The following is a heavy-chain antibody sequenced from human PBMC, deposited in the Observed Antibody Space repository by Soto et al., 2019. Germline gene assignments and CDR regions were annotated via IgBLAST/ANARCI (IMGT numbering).Heavy chain of an antibody. CDR3: ARYNSYAIDY. Sequence: PSNTLSSTATLLGTPITSYYWAWIRETPGKGLEWISNIHYSGTTNSTPSLASRVSLSVDTSKNQFSLKMTSVTAADRAMYFCARYNSYAIDYWGRGTLVTVSS. CDR2: IHYSGTT. J-gene: IGHJ4*02. D-gene: IGHD2-8*01. V-gene: IGHV4-59*01. CDR1: GTPITSYY.